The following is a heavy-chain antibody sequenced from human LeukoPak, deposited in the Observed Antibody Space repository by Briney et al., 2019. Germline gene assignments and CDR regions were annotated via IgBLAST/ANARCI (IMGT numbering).Heavy chain of an antibody. V-gene: IGHV3-23*01. Sequence: GGSLRLSCAASGFTFNNYAMSWVRQAPGKGLEWLSAISSGGVSTWNADSVEGRFTISRDNSKNTLYLQMNSLRAEDTAVYYCAKDLSGSYYRDYWGQGTLVTVSS. D-gene: IGHD1-26*01. CDR2: ISSGGVST. J-gene: IGHJ4*02. CDR3: AKDLSGSYYRDY. CDR1: GFTFNNYA.